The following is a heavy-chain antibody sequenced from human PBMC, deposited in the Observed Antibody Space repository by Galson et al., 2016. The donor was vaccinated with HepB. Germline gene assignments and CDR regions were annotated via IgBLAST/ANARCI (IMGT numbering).Heavy chain of an antibody. CDR2: IDTSSTYI. V-gene: IGHV3-21*01. CDR3: GTSNTCSMRVRDFDP. CDR1: GFDLRNYA. D-gene: IGHD2-2*01. Sequence: SLRLSCAASGFDLRNYAMSWVRQAPGKGLEWVSTIDTSSTYIYYADSVKGRFTISRDNAKNSLYLQMSSLRAEDTAVYYCGTSNTCSMRVRDFDPWGQGTLVTVSS. J-gene: IGHJ5*02.